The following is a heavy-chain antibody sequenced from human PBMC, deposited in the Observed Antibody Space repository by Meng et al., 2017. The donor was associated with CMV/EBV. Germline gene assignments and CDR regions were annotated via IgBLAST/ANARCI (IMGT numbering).Heavy chain of an antibody. V-gene: IGHV3-21*04. CDR1: GFTFSSYS. D-gene: IGHD2-21*02. CDR3: AHQPIPTVFPALPPDY. J-gene: IGHJ4*02. CDR2: ISSSSSYI. Sequence: GGSLRLSCAASGFTFSSYSLNWVRQAPGKGLEWVSSISSSSSYIYYADSVKGRFTISRDNSKNTLYLQMNSLRAEDTAVYYCAHQPIPTVFPALPPDYWGQGTLVTVSS.